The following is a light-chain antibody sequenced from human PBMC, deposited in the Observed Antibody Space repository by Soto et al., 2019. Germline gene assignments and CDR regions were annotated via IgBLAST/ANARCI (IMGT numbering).Light chain of an antibody. CDR2: ETS. V-gene: IGKV3D-15*01. Sequence: EIVLTQSPGTLSLSPGERATLSCRASQSVRDSHLAWYQQKPGQAPSLLIYETSSRATGIPDRFRGSGSGTEFTLTISSLQSEDFAVYYCHQYDNWPKTFGQGTRLENK. CDR3: HQYDNWPKT. J-gene: IGKJ5*01. CDR1: QSVRDSH.